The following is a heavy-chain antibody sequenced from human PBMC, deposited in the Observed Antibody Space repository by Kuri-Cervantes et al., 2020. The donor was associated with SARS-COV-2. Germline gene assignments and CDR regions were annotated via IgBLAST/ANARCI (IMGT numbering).Heavy chain of an antibody. D-gene: IGHD3-3*02. V-gene: IGHV4-59*02. J-gene: IGHJ6*02. CDR3: ARGRVGFLEWLENYYYYGMDV. CDR2: IHYSGST. Sequence: SETLSLTCTVSGGSVSGYYWTWMRQPPGKGLEWIGNIHYSGSTNYNTSLDSRVTISVDTSKNQFSLKLSSVTAADTAVYYCARGRVGFLEWLENYYYYGMDVWGQGTTVTVSS. CDR1: GGSVSGYY.